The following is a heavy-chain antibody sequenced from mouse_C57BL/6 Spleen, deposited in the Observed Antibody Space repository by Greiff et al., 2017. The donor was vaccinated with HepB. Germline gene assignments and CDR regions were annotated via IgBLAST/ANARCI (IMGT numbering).Heavy chain of an antibody. D-gene: IGHD1-1*01. V-gene: IGHV1-52*01. CDR3: AGSPSFISTVVRNYFGY. Sequence: VQLQQPGAELVRPGSSVKLSCKASGYTFTSYWMHWVKQRPIQGLEWIGNIDPSDSETHYNQKFKDKATLTVDKSSSTAYMQLSSLTSKDSAVYDCAGSPSFISTVVRNYFGYWGQGPTLTVSS. CDR1: GYTFTSYW. J-gene: IGHJ2*01. CDR2: IDPSDSET.